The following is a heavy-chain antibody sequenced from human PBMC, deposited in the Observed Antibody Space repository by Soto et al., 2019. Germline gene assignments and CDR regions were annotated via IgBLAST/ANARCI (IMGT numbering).Heavy chain of an antibody. CDR3: ARDPLWGTAMVLWYFDL. CDR2: ISYDGSNK. V-gene: IGHV3-30-3*01. J-gene: IGHJ2*01. D-gene: IGHD5-18*01. CDR1: GFTFSSYA. Sequence: QVQLVESGGGVVQPRRSLRLSCAASGFTFSSYAMHWVRQAPGKGLERVAVISYDGSNKYYADSVKGRFTISRDNSKHTLYLQMNSLRAEDTAVYYCARDPLWGTAMVLWYFDLGGRGTLVTVSS.